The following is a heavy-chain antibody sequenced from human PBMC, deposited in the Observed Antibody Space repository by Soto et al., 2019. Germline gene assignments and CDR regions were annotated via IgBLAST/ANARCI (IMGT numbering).Heavy chain of an antibody. J-gene: IGHJ6*02. D-gene: IGHD2-2*01. CDR3: AKDSSKSLYYYHGMDV. CDR1: GFTFSSYN. Sequence: QVQLVESGGGVVQPGRSLRLSCAASGFTFSSYNMHWVRQAPGKGLESVAVISYDGSNKYYADSVKGRVTISRDNSKKTLYLQMNSLRAEDTAVYYCAKDSSKSLYYYHGMDVWGQGTTVTVSS. V-gene: IGHV3-30*18. CDR2: ISYDGSNK.